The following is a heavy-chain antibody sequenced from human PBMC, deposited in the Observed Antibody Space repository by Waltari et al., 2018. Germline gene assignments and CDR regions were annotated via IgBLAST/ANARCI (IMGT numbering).Heavy chain of an antibody. V-gene: IGHV4-59*11. Sequence: QVQLQESGPGLVKPSETLSLTCTVSGGSLSSHYWSWIRQPPGKGLEWIGYIYYSGSTNYNPSLKSRVTISVDTSKNQFSLKLSSVTAADTAVYYCASYSGTGAFDIWGQGTMVTVSS. CDR3: ASYSGTGAFDI. CDR1: GGSLSSHY. CDR2: IYYSGST. J-gene: IGHJ3*02. D-gene: IGHD1-26*01.